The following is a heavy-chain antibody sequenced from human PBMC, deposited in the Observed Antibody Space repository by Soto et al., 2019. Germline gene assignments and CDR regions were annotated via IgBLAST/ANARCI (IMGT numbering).Heavy chain of an antibody. D-gene: IGHD3-22*01. J-gene: IGHJ4*02. CDR2: IIPIFGTA. V-gene: IGHV1-69*06. CDR1: GGTFSSYA. CDR3: ATVSGYGLFYFDY. Sequence: SVKVSCKXSGGTFSSYAISWVRQAPGQGLEWMGGIIPIFGTANYAQKFQGRVTITADKSTSTAYMELSSLRSEDTAVYYCATVSGYGLFYFDYWGQGTLVTVSS.